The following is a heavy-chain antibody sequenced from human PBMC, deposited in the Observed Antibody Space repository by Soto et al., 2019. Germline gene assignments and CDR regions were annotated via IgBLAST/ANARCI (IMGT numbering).Heavy chain of an antibody. CDR2: IYYSGST. V-gene: IGHV4-61*01. CDR3: ARGSRSSIWYGHTMYNWFDP. J-gene: IGHJ5*02. CDR1: GGCVSSGSYY. D-gene: IGHD6-13*01. Sequence: ETLSLTCTVSGGCVSSGSYYWSWIRQPPGKGLEWIGYIYYSGSTNYNPSLKSRVTISIDKSISTAYVRWRSLKASDTAMYYCARGSRSSIWYGHTMYNWFDPWGQGTLVTVSS.